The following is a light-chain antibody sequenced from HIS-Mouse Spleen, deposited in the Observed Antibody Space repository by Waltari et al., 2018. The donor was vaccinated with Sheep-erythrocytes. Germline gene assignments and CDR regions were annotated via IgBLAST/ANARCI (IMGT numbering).Light chain of an antibody. CDR2: AAY. CDR3: LQNNSYPWT. V-gene: IGKV1-17*03. Sequence: DIQMTQSPSAMSASVGDRVTITCRSSKGISNYLAWCQQKPGKVPKRLIYAAYSLQSGVRSRFSGSGYGTEFTLTISSMQPEDFATYYWLQNNSYPWTFGQGTKVEIK. CDR1: KGISNY. J-gene: IGKJ1*01.